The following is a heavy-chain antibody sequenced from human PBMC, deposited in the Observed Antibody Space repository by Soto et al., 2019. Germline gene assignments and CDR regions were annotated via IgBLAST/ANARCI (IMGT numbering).Heavy chain of an antibody. J-gene: IGHJ4*02. Sequence: EVQLLESGGGLVQPGGSLRLPCAASGFTFSSYAMSWVRQAPGKGLEWVSAISGSGGSTYYADSVKGRFTISRDNSKNTLYLQMNSLRAEDTAVYYCAKPSIAAPIVFDYWGQGTLVTVSS. V-gene: IGHV3-23*01. CDR2: ISGSGGST. CDR3: AKPSIAAPIVFDY. D-gene: IGHD6-13*01. CDR1: GFTFSSYA.